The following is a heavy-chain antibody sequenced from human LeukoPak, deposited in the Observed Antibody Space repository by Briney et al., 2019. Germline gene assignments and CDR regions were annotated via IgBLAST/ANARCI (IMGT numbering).Heavy chain of an antibody. D-gene: IGHD1-1*01. Sequence: SETLSLTCTVSGGSISSYYWGWIRQPPGKGLEWIGSIYYSGSTYYNPSLKSRVTISVDTSKNQFSLKLSSVTAADTAVYYCARSFTDNFFFENWGQGTLVTVSS. CDR2: IYYSGST. V-gene: IGHV4-39*01. CDR1: GGSISSYY. CDR3: ARSFTDNFFFEN. J-gene: IGHJ4*02.